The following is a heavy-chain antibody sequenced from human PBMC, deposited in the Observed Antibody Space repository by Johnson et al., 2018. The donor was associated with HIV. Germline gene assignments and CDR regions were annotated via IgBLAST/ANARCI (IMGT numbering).Heavy chain of an antibody. CDR3: TTDPIAAAGHDAFDI. J-gene: IGHJ3*02. D-gene: IGHD6-13*01. Sequence: VQLVESGGGVVQPGGSLRLSCAASGFTFSNAWMSWVRQAPWKGLEWVGRIKSKTDGGTTDYVAPVKGRFTISRDDSKNTLYLRMNSLKTEDTAVYYCTTDPIAAAGHDAFDIWGQGTMVTVSS. CDR2: IKSKTDGGTT. CDR1: GFTFSNAW. V-gene: IGHV3-15*01.